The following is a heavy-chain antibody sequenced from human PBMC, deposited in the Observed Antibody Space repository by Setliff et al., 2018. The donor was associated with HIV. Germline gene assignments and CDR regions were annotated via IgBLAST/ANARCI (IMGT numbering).Heavy chain of an antibody. Sequence: SETLSLTCTVSGGSISSSGPGYYWGWVRQAPGGGMEWIGSVYYSGSTYYNPSLKRRVTISLDTSKNPLSLRLTSMAAADTAVYYCARSQPDTIFGVVIFDYWGQGKMVTVSS. CDR2: VYYSGST. J-gene: IGHJ4*02. CDR3: ARSQPDTIFGVVIFDY. V-gene: IGHV4-39*01. CDR1: GGSISSSGPGYY. D-gene: IGHD3-3*01.